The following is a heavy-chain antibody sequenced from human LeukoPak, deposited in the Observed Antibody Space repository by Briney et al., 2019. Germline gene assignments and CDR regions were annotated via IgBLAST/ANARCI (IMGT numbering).Heavy chain of an antibody. CDR1: GFTFSTYS. CDR3: ARDPGSSGYWSY. V-gene: IGHV3-21*01. D-gene: IGHD3-22*01. Sequence: NPGGSLRLSCAASGFTFSTYSMNWVRQAPGKGLEWVSFITSSSSYIYYADSVKGRFTISRDNAKNSLYLRMNSLRAEDTAVYYCARDPGSSGYWSYWGQGTLVTVSS. J-gene: IGHJ4*02. CDR2: ITSSSSYI.